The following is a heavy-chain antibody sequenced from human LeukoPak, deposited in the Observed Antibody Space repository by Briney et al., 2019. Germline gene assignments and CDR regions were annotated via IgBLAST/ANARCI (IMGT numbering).Heavy chain of an antibody. CDR2: ISYDGGNK. Sequence: GGSLRLSCAASGFTFSSYAMHWVRQAPGKGLEWVAVISYDGGNKYYADSVKGRFTISRDNSKNTLYLQMNSLRAEDTAVYYCARDPMIVVGTRYFGTLDYWGQGTLVTVSS. D-gene: IGHD3-22*01. CDR1: GFTFSSYA. V-gene: IGHV3-30-3*01. CDR3: ARDPMIVVGTRYFGTLDY. J-gene: IGHJ4*02.